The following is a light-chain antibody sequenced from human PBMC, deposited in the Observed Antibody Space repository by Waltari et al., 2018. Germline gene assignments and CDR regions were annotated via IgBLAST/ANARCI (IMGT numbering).Light chain of an antibody. Sequence: DIVMTQSPATLSVSPGERATLSCRASQSVHSNLAWYQQKPGQAPRLLIYGASTRATGIPARFSGSGSGTEFALTISSMESGDFAVYSCQQYNSWPLTFGGGTKVEIK. CDR1: QSVHSN. CDR2: GAS. J-gene: IGKJ4*01. CDR3: QQYNSWPLT. V-gene: IGKV3-15*01.